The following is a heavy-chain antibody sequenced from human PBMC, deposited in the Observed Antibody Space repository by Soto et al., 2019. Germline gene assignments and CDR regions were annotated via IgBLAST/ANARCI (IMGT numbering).Heavy chain of an antibody. J-gene: IGHJ4*02. Sequence: SVKVSCKTYGFTFTSYAISWVRQAPGQGLEWMGGIIPIFGTANYAQKFQGRVTITADESTSTAYMELSSLRSEDTAVYYCARARNYDILTGQFDYWGQGTLVTVSS. CDR2: IIPIFGTA. CDR1: GFTFTSYA. CDR3: ARARNYDILTGQFDY. V-gene: IGHV1-69*13. D-gene: IGHD3-9*01.